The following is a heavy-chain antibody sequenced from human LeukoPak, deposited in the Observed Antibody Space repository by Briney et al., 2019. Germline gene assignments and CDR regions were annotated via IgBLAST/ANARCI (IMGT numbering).Heavy chain of an antibody. J-gene: IGHJ4*02. Sequence: GGSLRLSCAASGFTFSNYAMSWVRQAPGKGLEWVAGISGSDGRTYYADSVKGRFTISRDNSKNTLYLQMNSLRAEDTAVYYCVRGYCSSPSCPTLYYYWGQGTLVTVSS. CDR2: ISGSDGRT. CDR3: VRGYCSSPSCPTLYYY. CDR1: GFTFSNYA. D-gene: IGHD2-2*01. V-gene: IGHV3-23*01.